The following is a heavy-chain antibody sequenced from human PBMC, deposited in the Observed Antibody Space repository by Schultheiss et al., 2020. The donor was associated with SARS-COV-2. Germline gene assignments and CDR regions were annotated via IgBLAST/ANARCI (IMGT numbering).Heavy chain of an antibody. D-gene: IGHD2-2*01. V-gene: IGHV3-23*01. CDR1: GFTFSSYA. CDR3: AKVGEGCSSTSCYGY. J-gene: IGHJ4*02. Sequence: GGSLRLSCAASGFTFSSYAMSWVRQAPGKGLEWVSAISGSGGSTYYADSVKGRFTISRDNSKNTLYLQMNSLRAEDTAVYYCAKVGEGCSSTSCYGYWGQGTLVTVSS. CDR2: ISGSGGST.